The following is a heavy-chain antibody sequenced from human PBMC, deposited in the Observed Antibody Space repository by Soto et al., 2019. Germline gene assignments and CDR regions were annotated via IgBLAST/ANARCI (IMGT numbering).Heavy chain of an antibody. V-gene: IGHV1-3*01. J-gene: IGHJ5*02. D-gene: IGHD2-15*01. CDR3: ARHLICSGGSCYNWFDP. CDR2: INAGNGNT. CDR1: GYTFTSYA. Sequence: ASVKVSCKASGYTFTSYAMHWVRQAPGQRLEWMGWINAGNGNTKYSQKFQGRVTITRDTSASTAYMELSSLRSEDTAVYYCARHLICSGGSCYNWFDPWGQGTLVTVSS.